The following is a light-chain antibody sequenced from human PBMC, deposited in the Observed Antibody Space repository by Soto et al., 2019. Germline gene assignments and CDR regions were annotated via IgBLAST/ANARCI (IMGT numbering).Light chain of an antibody. CDR3: PEYNSYPVS. V-gene: IGKV1-5*01. J-gene: IGKJ5*01. CDR1: QSIGTW. Sequence: IQATQPPATLSGIVGDRISSSSLARQSIGTWLAWYQQKPGKAPKLLIYDASTLQSGVPSRFSGSRSGTEFTLTISSLHPEDVATYYCPEYNSYPVSFGQGTRLEI. CDR2: DAS.